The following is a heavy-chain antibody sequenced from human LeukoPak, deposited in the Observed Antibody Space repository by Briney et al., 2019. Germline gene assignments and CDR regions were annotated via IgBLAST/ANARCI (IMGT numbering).Heavy chain of an antibody. V-gene: IGHV3-48*03. CDR3: ARRTSGAFAI. CDR2: ISSSGSDK. Sequence: PGGSLRLSCAASGFPFSDHEMKWVRQAPGKELERVSYISSSGSDKYYPDSVKGRFTISRDNAKNSLYLQMNSLRAEDTAVYYCARRTSGAFAIWGQGTKVTVSS. J-gene: IGHJ3*02. CDR1: GFPFSDHE.